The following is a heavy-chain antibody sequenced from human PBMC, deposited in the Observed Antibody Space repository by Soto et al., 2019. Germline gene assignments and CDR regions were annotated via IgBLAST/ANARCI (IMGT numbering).Heavy chain of an antibody. J-gene: IGHJ4*02. CDR1: GFTFRSYW. CDR3: ASGGSSLNFDS. V-gene: IGHV3-74*01. CDR2: INSDGSST. D-gene: IGHD6-6*01. Sequence: EVQLVESGGGLVQPGGSLRLSCAASGFTFRSYWMQWVRQAPGKGLVWVSWINSDGSSTSYADSVKGRFTISRDNAKNTLYLRMNRLRAEDTAVYYCASGGSSLNFDSWGQGTLVTVSS.